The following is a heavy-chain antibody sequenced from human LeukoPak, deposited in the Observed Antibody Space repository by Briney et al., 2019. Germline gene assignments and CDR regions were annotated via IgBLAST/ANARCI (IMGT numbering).Heavy chain of an antibody. D-gene: IGHD3-22*01. CDR2: IWYDGSNK. J-gene: IGHJ4*02. V-gene: IGHV3-33*01. CDR3: VRASYYDSTGYVKDNFDY. CDR1: GFTFSSYG. Sequence: TGGSLRLSCAASGFTFSSYGMHWVRQAPGKGLEWVAVIWYDGSNKYYADSVKGRFTISRDNSKNTLYLQMNSLRAEDTAVYYCVRASYYDSTGYVKDNFDYWGQGTLVTVSS.